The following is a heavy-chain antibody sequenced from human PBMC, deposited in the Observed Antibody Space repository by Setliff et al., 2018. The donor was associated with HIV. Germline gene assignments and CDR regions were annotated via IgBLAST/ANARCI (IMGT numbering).Heavy chain of an antibody. CDR3: ARSSSSWSGWFDP. D-gene: IGHD6-13*01. J-gene: IGHJ5*02. Sequence: SETLSLTCSVSGGSISNFYWSWIRQPPGKGLEWVGHIYSTGDTNYNPSLKSRVTISIDMSKNQFSLKLSSVTAADTAVYYCARSSSSWSGWFDPWGQGTLVTVSS. CDR1: GGSISNFY. CDR2: IYSTGDT. V-gene: IGHV4-4*09.